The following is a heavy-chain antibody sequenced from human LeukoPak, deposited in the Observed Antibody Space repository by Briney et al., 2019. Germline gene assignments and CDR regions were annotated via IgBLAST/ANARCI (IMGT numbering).Heavy chain of an antibody. J-gene: IGHJ5*02. CDR3: VGYQLLYEWFDP. V-gene: IGHV4-61*02. CDR1: GGSISSGSYY. CDR2: IYTSGST. Sequence: KSSQTLSLTCTVSGGSISSGSYYWSWIRQPAGKGLEWIGRIYTSGSTNYNPSLKSRVTISVDTSKNQFSLKLSSVTAADTAVYYCVGYQLLYEWFDPWGQGTLVTVSS. D-gene: IGHD2-2*02.